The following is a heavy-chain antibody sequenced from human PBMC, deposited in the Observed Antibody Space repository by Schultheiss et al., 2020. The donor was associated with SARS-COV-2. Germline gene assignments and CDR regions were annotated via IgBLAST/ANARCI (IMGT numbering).Heavy chain of an antibody. J-gene: IGHJ3*02. CDR1: GGSISSSSYY. D-gene: IGHD1-7*01. Sequence: SETLSLTCTVSGGSISSSSYYWGWIRQPPGKGLEWIGSIYYSGSTYYNPSLKSRVTISVDTSKNQFSLKLSSVTAADTAVYYCARHRETVWNYDAFDIWGQGTMVTVAS. CDR2: IYYSGST. V-gene: IGHV4-39*01. CDR3: ARHRETVWNYDAFDI.